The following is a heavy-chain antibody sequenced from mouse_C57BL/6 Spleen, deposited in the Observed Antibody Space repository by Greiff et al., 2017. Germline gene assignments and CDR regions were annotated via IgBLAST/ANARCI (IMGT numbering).Heavy chain of an antibody. CDR1: GYTFTSYW. CDR3: ARPYDYDGNYYAMDY. J-gene: IGHJ4*01. Sequence: QVQLQQPGAELVKPGASVKMSCKASGYTFTSYWITWVKQRPGQGLEWIGDIYPGSGSTNYNEKFKSKATLTVDTSSSTAYMQLSSLTSDDSAVYYCARPYDYDGNYYAMDYWGQGTSVTVSS. V-gene: IGHV1-55*01. D-gene: IGHD2-4*01. CDR2: IYPGSGST.